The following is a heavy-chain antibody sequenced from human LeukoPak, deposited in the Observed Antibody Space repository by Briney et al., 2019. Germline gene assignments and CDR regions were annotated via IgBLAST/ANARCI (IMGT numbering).Heavy chain of an antibody. CDR1: GFTFRNYG. V-gene: IGHV3-30*18. J-gene: IGHJ6*03. D-gene: IGHD5-12*01. CDR2: ISYDETRK. Sequence: GGSLRLSCAASGFTFRNYGMHWVRQAPGKGLEWVAVISYDETRKYYVDSVKGRFTISRDNSKNTVYLQMNSLRPEDTAVYYCAKGDGGSETYFYMDVWGKGTAVTVSS. CDR3: AKGDGGSETYFYMDV.